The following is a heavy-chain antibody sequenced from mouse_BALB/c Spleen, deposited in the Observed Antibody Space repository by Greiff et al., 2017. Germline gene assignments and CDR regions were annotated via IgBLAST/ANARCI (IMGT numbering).Heavy chain of an antibody. Sequence: QVQLQQSGPGLVQPSQSLSITCTVSGFSLTSYGVHWVRQSPGKGLEWLGVIWSGGSTDYNAAFISRLSISKDNSKRQVFFKMNSLQANDTAIYYCASPYGNYEDYYAMDYWGQGTSVTVSS. CDR3: ASPYGNYEDYYAMDY. D-gene: IGHD2-10*02. V-gene: IGHV2-2*02. CDR2: IWSGGST. CDR1: GFSLTSYG. J-gene: IGHJ4*01.